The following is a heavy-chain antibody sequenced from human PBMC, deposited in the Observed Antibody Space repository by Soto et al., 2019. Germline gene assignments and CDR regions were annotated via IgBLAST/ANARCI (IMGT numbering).Heavy chain of an antibody. CDR1: GYTFTSYG. V-gene: IGHV1-18*01. CDR3: ARGRYGDY. J-gene: IGHJ4*02. CDR2: ISAHNGNT. D-gene: IGHD1-1*01. Sequence: QVHLVQSGAEVKKPGASVKVSCKCSGYTFTSYGITWVRQAPGQGLEWMGWISAHNGNTDYAQKVQGRVTVTRDTSPSTAYMELRSLRSDDTAVYYCARGRYGDYWGQGALVTVSS.